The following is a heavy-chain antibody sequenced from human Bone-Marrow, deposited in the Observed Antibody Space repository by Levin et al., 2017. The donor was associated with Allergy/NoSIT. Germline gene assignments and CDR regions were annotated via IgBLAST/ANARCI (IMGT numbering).Heavy chain of an antibody. D-gene: IGHD3-10*01. CDR1: GYTFTSYY. CDR2: INPSGGST. CDR3: ARDFRTSYGSGMWGVIGAFDI. V-gene: IGHV1-46*01. J-gene: IGHJ3*02. Sequence: GESLKISCKASGYTFTSYYMHWVRQAPGQGLEWMGIINPSGGSTSYAQKFQGRVTMTRDTSTSTVYMELSSLRSEDTAVYYCARDFRTSYGSGMWGVIGAFDIWGQGTMVTVSS.